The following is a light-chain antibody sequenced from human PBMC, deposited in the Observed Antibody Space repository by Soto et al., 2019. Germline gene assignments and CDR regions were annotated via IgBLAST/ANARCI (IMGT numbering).Light chain of an antibody. Sequence: DIQMTQSPSTLSASVGDRVTITCRASQRISSWLAWYQQKPGKAPKLLIYDASTLESGVPSRFSGSGSGTEFTLTISSLQPDDFATYYCQQYNTYPWTFGHGTKVEIK. CDR3: QQYNTYPWT. J-gene: IGKJ1*01. CDR1: QRISSW. CDR2: DAS. V-gene: IGKV1-5*01.